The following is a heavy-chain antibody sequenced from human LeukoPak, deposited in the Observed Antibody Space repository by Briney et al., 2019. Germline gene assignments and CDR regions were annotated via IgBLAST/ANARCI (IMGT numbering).Heavy chain of an antibody. Sequence: SETLSLTCTVSGGSISSYYWSWIRQPAGKGLEWIGRIYTSGSTNYNPSLKSRATMSVDTSKNQFSLKLSSVTAADTAVYYCARVPTGDYYDSREFDYWGQGTLVTVSS. D-gene: IGHD3-22*01. J-gene: IGHJ4*02. CDR1: GGSISSYY. CDR3: ARVPTGDYYDSREFDY. CDR2: IYTSGST. V-gene: IGHV4-4*07.